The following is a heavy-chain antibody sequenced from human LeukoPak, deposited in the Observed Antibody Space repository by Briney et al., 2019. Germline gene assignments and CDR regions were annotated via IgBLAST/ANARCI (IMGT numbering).Heavy chain of an antibody. CDR1: GFTFDDYA. Sequence: HPGGSLRLSCAASGFTFDDYAMHWVRQAPGKGLEWVSGISWNSGSIGYADSVKGRFTISRDNAKNSLYLQMNSLRAEDTAVYYCARRRSGYDYYYYMDVWGKGTTVTVSS. J-gene: IGHJ6*03. V-gene: IGHV3-9*01. CDR2: ISWNSGSI. D-gene: IGHD6-25*01. CDR3: ARRRSGYDYYYYMDV.